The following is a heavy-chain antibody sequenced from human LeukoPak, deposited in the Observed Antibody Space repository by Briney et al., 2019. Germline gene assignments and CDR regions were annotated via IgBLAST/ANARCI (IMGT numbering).Heavy chain of an antibody. CDR2: FHNSGTS. CDR3: ARESPYSGSYCDY. V-gene: IGHV4-59*12. Sequence: SETLSLTCTVSDDSISDYYRGWIRQPPGKGLEWIGYFHNSGTSTYNPSLKSRVAISADTSKNQFSLKLSSVTAADTAVYYCARESPYSGSYCDYWGQGTLVTVSS. J-gene: IGHJ4*02. D-gene: IGHD1-26*01. CDR1: DDSISDYY.